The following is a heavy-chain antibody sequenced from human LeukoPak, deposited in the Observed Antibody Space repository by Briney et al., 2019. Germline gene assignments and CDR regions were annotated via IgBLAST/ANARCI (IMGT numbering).Heavy chain of an antibody. V-gene: IGHV3-21*01. CDR3: ARDLGDWGSYWFIDL. Sequence: SGGSLRLSCAASGFTFSSYSINWVRQAPGKGLEWVSSISSSSSYIYYADPVKGRFTISRDNAKNSLYLQMNSLRAEDTAVYYLARDLGDWGSYWFIDLWGRGTLVIVSS. CDR2: ISSSSSYI. CDR1: GFTFSSYS. D-gene: IGHD2-21*02. J-gene: IGHJ2*01.